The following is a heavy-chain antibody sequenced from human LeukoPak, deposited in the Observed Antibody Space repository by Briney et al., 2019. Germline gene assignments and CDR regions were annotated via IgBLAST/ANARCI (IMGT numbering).Heavy chain of an antibody. V-gene: IGHV4-31*03. J-gene: IGHJ4*02. CDR1: GGSISSGGYY. D-gene: IGHD1-26*01. CDR2: IYYSGST. CDR3: ARVGMVALELYYFDY. Sequence: SGPTLVNPSQTLSLTCTVSGGSISSGGYYWSWIRQHPMKSLEWIGYIYYSGSTYYNPSLKSRVTISVDTSKNQFSLKLSSVTAADTAVYYCARVGMVALELYYFDYWGQGTLVTASS.